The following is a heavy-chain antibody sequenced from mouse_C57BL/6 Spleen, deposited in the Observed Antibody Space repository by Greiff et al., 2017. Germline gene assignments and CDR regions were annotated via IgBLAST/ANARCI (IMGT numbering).Heavy chain of an antibody. D-gene: IGHD1-1*01. CDR3: ARSYGSSYHWYFDV. V-gene: IGHV1-76*01. CDR2: IYPGSGNT. CDR1: GYTFTDYY. J-gene: IGHJ1*03. Sequence: VHLVESGAELVRPGASVKLSCKASGYTFTDYYINWVKQRPGQGLEWIARIYPGSGNTYYNEKFKGKATLTAEKSSSTAYMQLSSLTSEDSAVYFCARSYGSSYHWYFDVWGTGTTVTVSS.